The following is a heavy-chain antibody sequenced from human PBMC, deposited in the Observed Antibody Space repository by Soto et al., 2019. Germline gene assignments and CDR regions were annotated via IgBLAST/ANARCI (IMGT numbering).Heavy chain of an antibody. Sequence: EVQVLESGGGLVQPGGSLRLSCVASGFTYHDYAMTWVRQAPEKGLEWVSAIVGGADITYYAESVKGRFTISRDNFRTMVYLQMNSLRVEDTAVYYCAIVGGHCSDNRCFPQGVTYFDYWGQGVLVTVSS. V-gene: IGHV3-23*01. D-gene: IGHD2-15*01. J-gene: IGHJ4*02. CDR1: GFTYHDYA. CDR2: IVGGADIT. CDR3: AIVGGHCSDNRCFPQGVTYFDY.